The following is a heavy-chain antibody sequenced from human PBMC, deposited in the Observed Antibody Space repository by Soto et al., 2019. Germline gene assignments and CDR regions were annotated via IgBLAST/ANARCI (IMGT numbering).Heavy chain of an antibody. CDR3: AKDGGYCSSTSCPVGDY. J-gene: IGHJ4*02. CDR2: ISYDGSNK. D-gene: IGHD2-2*01. V-gene: IGHV3-30*18. CDR1: GFTFSSYG. Sequence: GGSLRLSCAASGFTFSSYGMHWVRQAPGKGLEWVAVISYDGSNKYYADSVKGRFTISRDNSKNTLYLQMNSLRAEDTAVYYCAKDGGYCSSTSCPVGDYWGQGTLVTVSS.